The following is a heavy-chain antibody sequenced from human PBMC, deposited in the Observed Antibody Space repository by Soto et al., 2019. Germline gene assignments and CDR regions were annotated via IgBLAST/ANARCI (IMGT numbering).Heavy chain of an antibody. CDR2: INHSGST. V-gene: IGHV4-34*01. D-gene: IGHD6-6*01. CDR1: GGSFSGYY. J-gene: IGHJ5*02. Sequence: SETLSLTCAVYGGSFSGYYWSWIRQPPGKGLEWIGEINHSGSTKYNPSLKSRVTISVDTSKNQFSLKLSSVTAADTAVYFCARGEYSSSHNWFDPWGQGTLVTVSS. CDR3: ARGEYSSSHNWFDP.